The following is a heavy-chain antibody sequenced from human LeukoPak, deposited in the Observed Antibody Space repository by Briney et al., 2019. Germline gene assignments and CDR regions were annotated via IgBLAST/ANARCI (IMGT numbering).Heavy chain of an antibody. V-gene: IGHV4-59*08. CDR2: IYFSGSA. CDR3: ARHEPAWRGAFDI. J-gene: IGHJ3*02. D-gene: IGHD1-14*01. Sequence: NPSETLSLTCSVSGGSINNYYWSWIRQAPGERPEYIGYIYFSGSAGYNPSLKSRVTISVDTSKKQFSLRLTSVTAADTAVYYCARHEPAWRGAFDIWGQGTMVTVSS. CDR1: GGSINNYY.